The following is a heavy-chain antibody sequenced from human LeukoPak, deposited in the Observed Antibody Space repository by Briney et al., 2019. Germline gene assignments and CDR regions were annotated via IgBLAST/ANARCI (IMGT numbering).Heavy chain of an antibody. V-gene: IGHV3-74*01. J-gene: IGHJ4*02. Sequence: PGGSLRLSRTTSGFTFSNYWMYWVRQAPGKGLMWVSRIKSDGTGITYTDSVDGRFTISRDNAKNTLYLQMNSLRDEDTAVYYCVRGQTIDYWGQGTLVTVSS. CDR2: IKSDGTGI. D-gene: IGHD3-3*01. CDR1: GFTFSNYW. CDR3: VRGQTIDY.